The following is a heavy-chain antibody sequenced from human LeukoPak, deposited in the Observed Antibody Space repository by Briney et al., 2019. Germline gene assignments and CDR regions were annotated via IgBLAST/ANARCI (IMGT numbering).Heavy chain of an antibody. Sequence: KPSETLSLTCTVSGGSISSYYWSWIRQPPGKGLEWIGYIYYSGSTNYNPSHKSRVTISVDTSKNQFSLKLSSVTAADTAVYYRARHTPGGDPLRFLSPWGQGTLVTVSS. V-gene: IGHV4-59*08. CDR3: ARHTPGGDPLRFLSP. CDR2: IYYSGST. J-gene: IGHJ4*02. CDR1: GGSISSYY. D-gene: IGHD3-3*01.